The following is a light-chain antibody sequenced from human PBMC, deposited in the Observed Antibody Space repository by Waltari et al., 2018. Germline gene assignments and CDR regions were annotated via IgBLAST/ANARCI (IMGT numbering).Light chain of an antibody. CDR3: GSYPRSKTLV. J-gene: IGLJ3*02. CDR2: GVN. CDR1: TSDIGYYDY. Sequence: QSVLTQPASVSGSPGQSMTISCTGTTSDIGYYDYVSWYQQHPGGAPRLLIDGVNKRSSVASNRCSGSKSGNTASLTLSDLQAAYEADYYCGSYPRSKTLVFGGGTKLTVL. V-gene: IGLV2-14*03.